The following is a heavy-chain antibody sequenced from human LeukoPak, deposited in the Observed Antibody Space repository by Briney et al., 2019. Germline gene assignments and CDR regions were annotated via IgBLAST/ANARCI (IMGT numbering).Heavy chain of an antibody. CDR3: AADPWGIVVVSNFDY. CDR1: GGTFSSYA. J-gene: IGHJ4*02. CDR2: IIPIFGTA. Sequence: ASVKVSCKASGGTFSSYAISWVRQTPGQGLEWMGGIIPIFGTANYAQKFQERVTITRDMSTSTAYMELSSLRSEDTAVYYCAADPWGIVVVSNFDYWGQGTLVTVSS. V-gene: IGHV1-69*05. D-gene: IGHD3-22*01.